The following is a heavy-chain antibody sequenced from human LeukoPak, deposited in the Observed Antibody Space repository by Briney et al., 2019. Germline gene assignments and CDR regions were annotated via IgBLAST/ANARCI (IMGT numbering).Heavy chain of an antibody. J-gene: IGHJ4*02. Sequence: SGGSLRLSCAASGFTFSTYAMSWFRQAPGKGLEWVSSIGGSGDTTYYADAVKGRFTISRDNSKNTLYLQMNSLRVDDTAVYYCVEDVVVIVAAKPGIWGQGTLVTVSS. CDR3: VEDVVVIVAAKPGI. CDR1: GFTFSTYA. CDR2: IGGSGDTT. V-gene: IGHV3-23*01. D-gene: IGHD2-15*01.